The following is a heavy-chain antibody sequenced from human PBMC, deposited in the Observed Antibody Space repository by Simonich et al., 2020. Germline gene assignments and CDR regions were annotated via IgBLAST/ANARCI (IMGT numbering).Heavy chain of an antibody. Sequence: QVQLQQWGAGLLKPSETLALTCAVYGGSFSGYYWRWIRQPPGKGVEWFGEIHHSGSPNDNPPHKSRVTIYVDTSKNQFSLKLSSVTAADTAMNYCARGGLVNYDILTGYHNWFDPWGQGTLVTVSS. CDR2: IHHSGSP. CDR1: GGSFSGYY. CDR3: ARGGLVNYDILTGYHNWFDP. J-gene: IGHJ5*02. D-gene: IGHD3-9*01. V-gene: IGHV4-34*01.